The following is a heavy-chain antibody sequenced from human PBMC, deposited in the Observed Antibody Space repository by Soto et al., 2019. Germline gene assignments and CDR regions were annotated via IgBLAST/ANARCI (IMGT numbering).Heavy chain of an antibody. CDR3: AKDALIGETHPSVFGYFDY. D-gene: IGHD3-10*01. CDR2: ISGSGGST. Sequence: GGSLRLSCAASGFTFSSYAMSWVRQAPGKGLEWVSAISGSGGSTYYADSVKGRFTISRDNSKNTLYLQMNSLRVEDTAVYYCAKDALIGETHPSVFGYFDYWGQGTLVTVSS. CDR1: GFTFSSYA. V-gene: IGHV3-23*01. J-gene: IGHJ4*02.